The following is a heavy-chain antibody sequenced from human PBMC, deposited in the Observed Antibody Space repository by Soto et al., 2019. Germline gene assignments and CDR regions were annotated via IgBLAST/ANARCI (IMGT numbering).Heavy chain of an antibody. J-gene: IGHJ6*02. CDR3: ARDRRLRGGMDV. CDR1: GGSISSGGYY. D-gene: IGHD4-17*01. V-gene: IGHV4-31*03. Sequence: QVQLQESGPGLVKPSQTLSLTCTVSGGSISSGGYYWSWIRQHPGKGLEWIGYIYYSGSTHYNPSVKRRLTIPGDTSKNQFALKLSSVTAADTAVYYCARDRRLRGGMDVWGQGTTVTVSS. CDR2: IYYSGST.